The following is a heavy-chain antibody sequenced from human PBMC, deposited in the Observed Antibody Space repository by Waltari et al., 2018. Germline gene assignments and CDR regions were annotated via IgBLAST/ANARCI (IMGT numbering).Heavy chain of an antibody. CDR2: IYYSGST. Sequence: QVQLQESGPGLVKPSETLSLTCTVSGGSISSYYWSWIRQPPGKGLEWIGYIYYSGSTNYNPSRKSRVTISVDTSKNQFSLKLSSVTAADTAVYYCARGAHFWSGYYTGDLDYWGQGTLVTVSS. V-gene: IGHV4-59*01. CDR1: GGSISSYY. D-gene: IGHD3-3*02. CDR3: ARGAHFWSGYYTGDLDY. J-gene: IGHJ4*02.